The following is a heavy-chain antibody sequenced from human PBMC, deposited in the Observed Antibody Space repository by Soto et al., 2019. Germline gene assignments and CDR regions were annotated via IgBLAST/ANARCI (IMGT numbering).Heavy chain of an antibody. CDR2: IYYTGST. J-gene: IGHJ6*02. CDR1: GGSISRGGYY. CDR3: ARDIILPTVTPPSQRVYYYGMDV. Sequence: SETLSLTCTVSGGSISRGGYYWSWIRQHPGKGLEWIGYIYYTGSTYYNPSLKSRVTISVDTSKNQFSLKLSSVTAADTAVYYCARDIILPTVTPPSQRVYYYGMDVWGQGTTVTVSS. D-gene: IGHD4-4*01. V-gene: IGHV4-30-4*08.